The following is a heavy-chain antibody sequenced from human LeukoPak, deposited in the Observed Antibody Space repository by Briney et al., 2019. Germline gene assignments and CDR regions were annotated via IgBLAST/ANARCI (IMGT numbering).Heavy chain of an antibody. CDR1: RYTFTGYY. CDR3: ARGPPNPMVTNYYYYMDV. CDR2: INPNSGVT. J-gene: IGHJ6*03. D-gene: IGHD5-18*01. V-gene: IGHV1-2*02. Sequence: GASVKVSCKASRYTFTGYYMHWVRQAPGQGLEWMGWINPNSGVTDYAQNFQGRVTMTRDTSISTAYMELSSLRSEDTAVYYCARGPPNPMVTNYYYYMDVWGKGTTVTVSS.